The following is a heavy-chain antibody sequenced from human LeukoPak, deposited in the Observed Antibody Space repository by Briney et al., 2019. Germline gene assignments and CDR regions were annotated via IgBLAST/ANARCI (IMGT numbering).Heavy chain of an antibody. CDR1: GGSISSGGYS. D-gene: IGHD3-16*02. CDR2: IYHSGST. V-gene: IGHV4-30-2*01. Sequence: PSETLSRTCAVSGGSISSGGYSWRWIRQPPGKGLEWIAYIYHSGSTYYNPSRKSRVTISVDRSKNQFSLKLSSVTAADTAVYYCARGFPTHHVWGSYRYAYYFDYWGQGTLVTVSS. CDR3: ARGFPTHHVWGSYRYAYYFDY. J-gene: IGHJ4*02.